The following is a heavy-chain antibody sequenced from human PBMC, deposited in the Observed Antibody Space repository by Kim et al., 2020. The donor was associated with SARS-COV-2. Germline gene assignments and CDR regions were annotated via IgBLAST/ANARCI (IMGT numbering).Heavy chain of an antibody. CDR3: ARAFYGSGSYSPLALPNYYGMDV. CDR2: INHSGST. Sequence: SETLSLTCAVYGGSFSGYYWSWIRQPPGKGLEWIGEINHSGSTNYNPSLKSRVTISVDTSKNQFSLKLSSVTAADTAVYYCARAFYGSGSYSPLALPNYYGMDVWGQGTTVTVSS. J-gene: IGHJ6*02. CDR1: GGSFSGYY. V-gene: IGHV4-34*01. D-gene: IGHD3-10*01.